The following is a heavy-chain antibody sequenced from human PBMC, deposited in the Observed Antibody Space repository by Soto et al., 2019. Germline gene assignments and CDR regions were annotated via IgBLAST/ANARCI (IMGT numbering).Heavy chain of an antibody. J-gene: IGHJ4*02. CDR3: AKSSGGSSWYPPDH. CDR1: GFIFSSYV. D-gene: IGHD6-13*01. V-gene: IGHV3-30*18. Sequence: QVQLVESGGGVVQPGGSLRLSCAASGFIFSSYVMQWVRQSPGEGLEWVATTANDGSAQYYADSVTGRFTISRDNSKNTLFLQMESLRPEDTGVYYCAKSSGGSSWYPPDHWGQGTLVTVSS. CDR2: TANDGSAQ.